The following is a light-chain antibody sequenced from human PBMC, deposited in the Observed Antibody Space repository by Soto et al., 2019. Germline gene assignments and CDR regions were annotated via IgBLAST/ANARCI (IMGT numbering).Light chain of an antibody. V-gene: IGLV2-14*01. CDR3: SSFTSSVTYV. Sequence: QSALTQPASVSGSPGQSITISCTGTSSDVGGHNSVSWYRQDPGKAPKLMIYDVSNRHSGVSDRFSGSKSGNTASLTISGLQIEDEADYYCSSFTSSVTYVFGTGTKVTVL. CDR1: SSDVGGHNS. CDR2: DVS. J-gene: IGLJ1*01.